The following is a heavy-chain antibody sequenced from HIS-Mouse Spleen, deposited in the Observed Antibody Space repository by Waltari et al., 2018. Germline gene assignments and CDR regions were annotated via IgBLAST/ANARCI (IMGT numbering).Heavy chain of an antibody. V-gene: IGHV4-39*07. CDR2: IYYSGST. CDR3: AREIPYSSSWYDWYFDL. CDR1: GGSISSSSYY. Sequence: QLQLQESGPGLVKPSETLSLTCTVSGGSISSSSYYWGWIRQPPGQGLEGIGRIYYSGSTYYNPSLKSRVTISVDTSKNQFSLKLSSVTAADTAVYYCAREIPYSSSWYDWYFDLWGRGTLVTVSS. D-gene: IGHD6-13*01. J-gene: IGHJ2*01.